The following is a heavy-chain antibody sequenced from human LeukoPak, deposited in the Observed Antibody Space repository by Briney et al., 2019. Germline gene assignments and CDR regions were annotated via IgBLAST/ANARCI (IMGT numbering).Heavy chain of an antibody. V-gene: IGHV3-30*18. CDR1: GFTFTKYW. J-gene: IGHJ4*02. CDR2: ISYDGSNK. D-gene: IGHD5-18*01. CDR3: AKDKGGSYGSLDY. Sequence: GGSLRLSCAASGFTFTKYWMSWVRQAPGKGLEWVAVISYDGSNKYYADSVKGRFTISRDNSKNTMYLQMNSLRAEDTAVYYCAKDKGGSYGSLDYWGQGTPVTVSS.